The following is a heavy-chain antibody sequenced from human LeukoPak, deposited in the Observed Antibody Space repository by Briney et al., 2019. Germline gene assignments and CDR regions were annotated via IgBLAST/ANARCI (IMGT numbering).Heavy chain of an antibody. CDR1: GFTFSSYG. J-gene: IGHJ4*02. Sequence: PGGSLRLSCAASGFTFSSYGMDWVRQAPGRGLEWVSCISWNSGSIGYADSVKGRFTISRDNAKNSLYLQMNSLRAEDTALYYCAKDAYSSGWFYYFDYWGQGILVTVSS. D-gene: IGHD6-19*01. CDR3: AKDAYSSGWFYYFDY. CDR2: ISWNSGSI. V-gene: IGHV3-9*01.